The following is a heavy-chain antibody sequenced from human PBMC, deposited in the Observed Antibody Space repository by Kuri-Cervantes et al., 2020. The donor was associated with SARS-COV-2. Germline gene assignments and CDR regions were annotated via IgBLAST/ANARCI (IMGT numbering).Heavy chain of an antibody. Sequence: GGSLRLSCAASGFTFSSYSMNWVRQAPGKGLEWVSSISSSSSYIYYADSVKGRFTISRDNAKNSLYLQMNSLRAEDTAVYYCAKPSHDYSDYGGAFDIWGLGTVVTVSS. CDR2: ISSSSSYI. D-gene: IGHD4-11*01. V-gene: IGHV3-21*01. CDR3: AKPSHDYSDYGGAFDI. CDR1: GFTFSSYS. J-gene: IGHJ3*02.